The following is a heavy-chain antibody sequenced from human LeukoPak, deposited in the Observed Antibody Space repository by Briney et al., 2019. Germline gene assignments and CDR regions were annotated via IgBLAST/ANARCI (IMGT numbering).Heavy chain of an antibody. CDR2: IYYSGNT. Sequence: SETLSLTCTVSGGSISSDYWSWIRQPPGKGLEWIGFIYYSGNTNYNPSLKSRVTISVDTSKNQFSLKLTSVTAADTAVYYCARDSDSREHFQHWGQGTLVTVSS. J-gene: IGHJ1*01. D-gene: IGHD2-15*01. CDR1: GGSISSDY. V-gene: IGHV4-59*01. CDR3: ARDSDSREHFQH.